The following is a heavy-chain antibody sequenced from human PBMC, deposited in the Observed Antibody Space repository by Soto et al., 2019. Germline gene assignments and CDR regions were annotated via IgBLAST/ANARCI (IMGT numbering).Heavy chain of an antibody. V-gene: IGHV1-69*13. D-gene: IGHD5-12*01. CDR1: GYTFTGYH. CDR2: INPIFGTA. CDR3: ARQPRSYDYYFDY. Sequence: ASVKVSCKASGYTFTGYHMHWVRQAPGQGLEWMGWINPIFGTANYAQKFQGRVTITADESTSTAYMELSSLRSEDTAVYYCARQPRSYDYYFDYWGQGTLVTVSS. J-gene: IGHJ4*02.